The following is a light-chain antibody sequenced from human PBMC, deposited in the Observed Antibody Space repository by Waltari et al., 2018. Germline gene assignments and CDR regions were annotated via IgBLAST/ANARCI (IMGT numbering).Light chain of an antibody. CDR1: GSAVGASDY. CDR2: DVT. CDR3: SSQTLEGVVL. J-gene: IGLJ2*01. V-gene: IGLV2-14*03. Sequence: QSALTQPASVSGSPGQSITISCTGVGSAVGASDYVAWYQHHPGTAPQVISYDVTNRPAGVSGRFPPARSGNTAYLTIARLQPEDEGDYYCSSQTLEGVVLFGGGTKLTVL.